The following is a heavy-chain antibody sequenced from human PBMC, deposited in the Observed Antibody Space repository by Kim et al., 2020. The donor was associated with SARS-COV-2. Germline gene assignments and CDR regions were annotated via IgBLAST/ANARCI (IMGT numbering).Heavy chain of an antibody. CDR1: GFTFSSYG. CDR2: ISYDGNNK. V-gene: IGHV3-30*18. Sequence: GGSLRLSCAASGFTFSSYGMHWVRQAPGKGLEWVAVISYDGNNKYYADSVKGRFTISRDNSKNTLYLQMNSLRAEDTAVYYCAKESGSGSYYAWTYYYYGMDVWGQGTTVTVSS. J-gene: IGHJ6*02. D-gene: IGHD3-10*01. CDR3: AKESGSGSYYAWTYYYYGMDV.